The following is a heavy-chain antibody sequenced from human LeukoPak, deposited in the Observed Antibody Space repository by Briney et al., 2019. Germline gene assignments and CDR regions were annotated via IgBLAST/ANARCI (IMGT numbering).Heavy chain of an antibody. J-gene: IGHJ5*02. CDR1: GGSFSGYY. CDR3: ARGVPYYYGSGNWFDP. V-gene: IGHV4-34*01. Sequence: SETLSLTCAVYGGSFSGYYWSWIRQPPGEGLEWIGEINHSGSTNYNPSLKSRVTISVDTSKNQFSLKLSSVTAADTAVYYCARGVPYYYGSGNWFDPWGQGTLVTVSS. D-gene: IGHD3-10*01. CDR2: INHSGST.